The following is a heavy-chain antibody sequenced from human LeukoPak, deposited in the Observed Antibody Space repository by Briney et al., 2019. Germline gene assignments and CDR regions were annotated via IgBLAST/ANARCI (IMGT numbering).Heavy chain of an antibody. J-gene: IGHJ4*02. CDR2: IYYSGST. CDR3: ARDAGGGPNAWDH. V-gene: IGHV4-59*01. CDR1: GGSISSYY. D-gene: IGHD3-16*01. Sequence: SETLSLTCTVSGGSISSYYWSWIRQPPGKGLEWIGYIYYSGSTNYNPSLKSRVTISVDTSKNQFSLKLSSVTAADTAVYYCARDAGGGPNAWDHWGQGTLVTVSS.